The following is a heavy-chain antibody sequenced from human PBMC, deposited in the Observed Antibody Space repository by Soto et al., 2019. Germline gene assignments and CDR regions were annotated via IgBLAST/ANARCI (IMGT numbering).Heavy chain of an antibody. CDR2: VSFDGTNK. CDR3: AKDRGFDWSTQFFDY. Sequence: QVQLVESGGGVVQPGRSLRLSCAASGFTFSSYGMHWVRQAPGKGLEWVAVVSFDGTNKYYADSVKGRFTISRDNFKNTLYLQLNSLRAEDTAVYYCAKDRGFDWSTQFFDYWGQGTLVTVSS. V-gene: IGHV3-30*18. CDR1: GFTFSSYG. D-gene: IGHD3-9*01. J-gene: IGHJ4*02.